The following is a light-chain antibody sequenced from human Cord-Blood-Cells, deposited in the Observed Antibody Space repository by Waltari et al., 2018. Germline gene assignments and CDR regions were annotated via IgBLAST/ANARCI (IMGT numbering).Light chain of an antibody. CDR3: NSRDSSGNHLWV. CDR1: HFRSVY. Sequence: SSELTQDPAVSVALGQTVRIPCQGNHFRSVYASWYQQKPGQAPVLVIYGKNNRPSGIPDRFSGSSSGNTASLTITGAQAEDEADYYCNSRDSSGNHLWVFGGGTKLTVL. J-gene: IGLJ3*02. CDR2: GKN. V-gene: IGLV3-19*01.